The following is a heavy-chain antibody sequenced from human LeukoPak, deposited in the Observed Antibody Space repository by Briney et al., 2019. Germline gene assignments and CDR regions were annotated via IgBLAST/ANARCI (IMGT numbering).Heavy chain of an antibody. CDR2: INHSGST. V-gene: IGHV4-34*01. D-gene: IGHD4-17*01. Sequence: PSETLSLTCAVYGGSFSGYYWSWIRQPPGKGLEWIGEINHSGSTNYNPPLKSRVTISVDTSKNQFSLKLSSVTAADTAVYYCARFPLYGDYYYYYGMDVWGQGTTVTVSS. CDR1: GGSFSGYY. CDR3: ARFPLYGDYYYYYGMDV. J-gene: IGHJ6*02.